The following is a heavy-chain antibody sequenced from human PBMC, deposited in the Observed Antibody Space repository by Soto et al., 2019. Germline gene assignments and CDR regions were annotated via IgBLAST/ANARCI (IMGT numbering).Heavy chain of an antibody. CDR1: GGSISSSSYY. Sequence: PSETLSLTCTVSGGSISSSSYYWGWIRQPPGKGLEWIGSIYYSGSTYYNPSLKSRVTISVDTSRNQFSLKLSSVPAADTAVYYCARRGYGSGSYYVDVWGQGTTVTVSS. V-gene: IGHV4-39*01. J-gene: IGHJ6*02. CDR3: ARRGYGSGSYYVDV. CDR2: IYYSGST. D-gene: IGHD3-10*01.